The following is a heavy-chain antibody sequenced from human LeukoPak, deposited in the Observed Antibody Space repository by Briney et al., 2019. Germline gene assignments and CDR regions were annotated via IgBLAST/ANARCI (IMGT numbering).Heavy chain of an antibody. J-gene: IGHJ6*04. CDR1: EFSVGSNY. V-gene: IGHV3-66*01. CDR3: AELGITMIGGV. CDR2: IYSGGST. D-gene: IGHD3-10*02. Sequence: GGSLRLSCAASEFSVGSNYMTWVRQAPGKGLEWVSLIYSGGSTYYADSVKGRFTISGDNAKNSLYLQMNSLRAEDTAVYYCAELGITMIGGVWGKGTTVTISS.